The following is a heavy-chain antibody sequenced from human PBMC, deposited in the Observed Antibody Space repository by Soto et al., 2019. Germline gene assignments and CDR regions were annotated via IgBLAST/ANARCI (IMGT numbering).Heavy chain of an antibody. D-gene: IGHD1-1*01. V-gene: IGHV3-23*01. CDR2: ISGGGDDT. CDR1: GFTFSNYH. Sequence: GGSLRLSCAAPGFTFSNYHMTWVRQAPGKGLEWVSAISGGGDDTYYADSVKGRFTISRDNSKNNLYLQMSSLRAEDTAVYYCAKIMTTAKYNWYGMDVCGHGTTVTVSS. CDR3: AKIMTTAKYNWYGMDV. J-gene: IGHJ6*02.